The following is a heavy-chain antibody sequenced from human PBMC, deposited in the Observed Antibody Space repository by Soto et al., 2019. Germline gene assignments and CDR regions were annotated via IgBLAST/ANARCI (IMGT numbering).Heavy chain of an antibody. CDR2: INGYGHGA. CDR3: VRDLNGDFYY. Sequence: QVPLVQSGAEVRQPGASVKVSCKASGYSFTTYGMSWVRQAPGQGLEYMGWINGYGHGAKYVQRFQGRFSMTTDTSTSTVYMDLRRLTSDDTAVYYCVRDLNGDFYYWGQGTVVIVSP. V-gene: IGHV1-18*01. J-gene: IGHJ4*02. D-gene: IGHD3-10*01. CDR1: GYSFTTYG.